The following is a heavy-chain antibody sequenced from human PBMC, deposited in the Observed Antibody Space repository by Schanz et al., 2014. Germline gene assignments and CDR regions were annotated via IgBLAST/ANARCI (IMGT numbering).Heavy chain of an antibody. Sequence: EVQLLESGGGLVQPGGSLRLSCAASGFTFSSYAMSWVRQAPGKGLEWVGRIKGKTDGGTADYAAPMKGRFTISRDDSKNTLFLQMNSQETDDTAVDYCTADNGHFAFDFWGQGTMVTVSS. D-gene: IGHD2-8*01. CDR1: GFTFSSYA. J-gene: IGHJ3*01. CDR2: IKGKTDGGTA. CDR3: TADNGHFAFDF. V-gene: IGHV3-15*01.